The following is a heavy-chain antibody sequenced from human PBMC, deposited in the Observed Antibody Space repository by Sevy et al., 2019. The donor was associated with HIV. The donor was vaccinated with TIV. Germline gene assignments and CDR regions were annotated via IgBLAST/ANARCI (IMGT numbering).Heavy chain of an antibody. Sequence: GESLKISCKGSGYSFTSYWIGWVRQMPGKGLEWMGIIYPGDSDTRYSPSFQGQVTISAHKSIGTAYLQWSSLKASDTAMDYCARRPYYYDSSAKRRYNWFDPGGQGTLVTVSS. V-gene: IGHV5-51*01. CDR2: IYPGDSDT. CDR3: ARRPYYYDSSAKRRYNWFDP. D-gene: IGHD3-22*01. CDR1: GYSFTSYW. J-gene: IGHJ5*02.